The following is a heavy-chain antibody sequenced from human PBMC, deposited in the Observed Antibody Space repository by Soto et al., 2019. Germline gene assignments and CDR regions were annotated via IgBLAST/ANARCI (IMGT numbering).Heavy chain of an antibody. J-gene: IGHJ6*03. CDR1: GFAVSIYY. CDR3: AREYYYHMDV. V-gene: IGHV3-66*01. CDR2: IYAGGDT. Sequence: PGGSLRLSCDASGFAVSIYYMTWVRQAPGKGLEWVSVIYAGGDTYYADSVRGRFTISRDISKNTLYLHMNSLRAEDTAVYYCAREYYYHMDVWGNGTTVTVSS.